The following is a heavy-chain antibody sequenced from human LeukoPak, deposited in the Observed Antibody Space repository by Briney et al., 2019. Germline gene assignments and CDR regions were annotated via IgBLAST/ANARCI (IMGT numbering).Heavy chain of an antibody. V-gene: IGHV5-51*01. CDR3: ARHPAFDY. Sequence: GESLKISCKGSGYSFSDDWIAWVRQMPGKGLEWMGIIYPGDSETRYSPSSQGQVTISADKSINTAYLQWSSLKASDTAMYYCARHPAFDYWGQGTQVTVSS. J-gene: IGHJ4*02. CDR2: IYPGDSET. CDR1: GYSFSDDW.